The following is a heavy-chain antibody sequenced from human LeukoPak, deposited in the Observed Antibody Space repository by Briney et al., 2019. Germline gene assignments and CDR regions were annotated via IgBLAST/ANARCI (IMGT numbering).Heavy chain of an antibody. J-gene: IGHJ5*02. CDR2: INHSGST. D-gene: IGHD3-3*01. CDR1: GGSFSGYY. Sequence: SETLSLTCAVYGGSFSGYYWSWIRQPPGKGLEGIGEINHSGSTNYNPSLKSRVTISVDTSKNQFSLKLSSVTAADMAVYYCARGYPGRITIFGVVNVSSWFDPWGQGTLVTVSS. V-gene: IGHV4-34*01. CDR3: ARGYPGRITIFGVVNVSSWFDP.